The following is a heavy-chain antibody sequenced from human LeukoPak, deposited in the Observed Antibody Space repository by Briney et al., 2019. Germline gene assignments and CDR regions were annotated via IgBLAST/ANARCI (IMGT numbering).Heavy chain of an antibody. J-gene: IGHJ3*02. D-gene: IGHD6-6*01. Sequence: SETLSLTCTVSGGSISSSSSYWGWIRQPPGKGLEWIGSIYYSGSTYYNPSLKSRVTMSVDTSKNQFSLKLSSVTAADTAVYYCARDLPLASSSWDAFDIWGQGAMVTVSS. CDR1: GGSISSSSSY. V-gene: IGHV4-39*07. CDR2: IYYSGST. CDR3: ARDLPLASSSWDAFDI.